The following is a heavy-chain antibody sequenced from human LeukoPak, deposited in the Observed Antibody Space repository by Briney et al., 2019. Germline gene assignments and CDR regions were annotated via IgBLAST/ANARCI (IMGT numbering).Heavy chain of an antibody. CDR3: ARDQTSSPHCTNGACYIDY. Sequence: WASVKVSCKASGGTFSSYAISWVRQAPGQGLEWMGGIIPIFGTANYAQKFQGRVTITADESTSTAYMELSSLRSEDTAVYYCARDQTSSPHCTNGACYIDYWGQGTLVTVSS. CDR2: IIPIFGTA. V-gene: IGHV1-69*13. CDR1: GGTFSSYA. D-gene: IGHD2-8*01. J-gene: IGHJ4*02.